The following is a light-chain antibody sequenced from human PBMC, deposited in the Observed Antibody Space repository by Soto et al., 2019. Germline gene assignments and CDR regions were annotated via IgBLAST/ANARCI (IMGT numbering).Light chain of an antibody. V-gene: IGLV2-23*01. J-gene: IGLJ1*01. Sequence: QSVLTQPASVSGSPGQSIPISCTGTSSDVGNYNPVCWYQQHPGKAPKLLIYEGSKRPSGISSRFSGSKSGNTASLTISGLQAEDEADYFCCSYPGSSAYVFGAGTKLTVL. CDR2: EGS. CDR3: CSYPGSSAYV. CDR1: SSDVGNYNP.